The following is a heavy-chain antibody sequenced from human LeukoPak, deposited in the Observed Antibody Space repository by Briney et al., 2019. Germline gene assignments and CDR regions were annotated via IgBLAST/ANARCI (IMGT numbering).Heavy chain of an antibody. CDR3: ARVVVAAAHPYFDY. CDR1: GGTFSSYA. Sequence: SVKVSCKASGGTFSSYAISWVRQAPGQGLEWMGRIIPILGIANYAQKFQGRVTITADESTSTAYMELSSLRSEDTAVYYCARVVVAAAHPYFDYWGQGTLVTVSS. D-gene: IGHD6-13*01. V-gene: IGHV1-69*04. J-gene: IGHJ4*02. CDR2: IIPILGIA.